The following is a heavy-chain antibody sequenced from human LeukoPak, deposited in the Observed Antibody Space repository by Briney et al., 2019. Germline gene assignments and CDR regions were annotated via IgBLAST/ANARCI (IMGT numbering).Heavy chain of an antibody. Sequence: AGGSLRLSCVASGFTFSTYAMGWVRQVPGKGLEWVSSVSQSGGSTYYADSVKGRFTISRDNSKDTLSLQMNSLRAEDTAVYYCARDHYCSGGNCYSRAFDIWGQGTMVTVSS. CDR1: GFTFSTYA. CDR3: ARDHYCSGGNCYSRAFDI. D-gene: IGHD2-15*01. J-gene: IGHJ3*02. CDR2: VSQSGGST. V-gene: IGHV3-23*01.